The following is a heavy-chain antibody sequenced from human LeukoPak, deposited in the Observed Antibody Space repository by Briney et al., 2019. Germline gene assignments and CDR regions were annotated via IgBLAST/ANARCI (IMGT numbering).Heavy chain of an antibody. CDR1: GYTFTSYD. V-gene: IGHV1-8*01. CDR2: MNPNSGNT. CDR3: ARGGKECELPDFNY. D-gene: IGHD1-26*01. Sequence: ASVKVSCKASGYTFTSYDINWVRQATGQGLEWMGWMNPNSGNTGYAQKLQGRVTMTRNTSISTAYMELSSLRSEDTAVYYCARGGKECELPDFNYWGQGTLVIVSA. J-gene: IGHJ4*02.